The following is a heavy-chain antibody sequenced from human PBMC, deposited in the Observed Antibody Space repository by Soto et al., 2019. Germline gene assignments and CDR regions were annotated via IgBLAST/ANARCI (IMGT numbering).Heavy chain of an antibody. CDR1: VGTFSMYR. Sequence: ASVXVSFKSSVGTFSMYRINGVRQAPGQGLEWVGGIVPIYRTADYAQKFQGRVTITADESARKSYMELRSLKSQDTEVYYCVRACGGPLSRRRGPGTLV. CDR3: VRACGGPLSRR. CDR2: IVPIYRTA. J-gene: IGHJ4*02. D-gene: IGHD3-16*01. V-gene: IGHV1-69*01.